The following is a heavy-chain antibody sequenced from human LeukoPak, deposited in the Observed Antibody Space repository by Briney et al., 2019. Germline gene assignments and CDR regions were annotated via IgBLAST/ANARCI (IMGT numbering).Heavy chain of an antibody. CDR3: ARDAYANYCTNGVCSFDY. V-gene: IGHV4-34*01. CDR2: INHSGST. CDR1: GGSFSGYY. D-gene: IGHD2-8*01. Sequence: PSETLSLTCAVYGGSFSGYYWSWIRQPPGKGLEWIGEINHSGSTNYKPSLKSRVTISVDTSKNQFSLKLSSVTAAYTAVYYCARDAYANYCTNGVCSFDYWGQGTLVTVSS. J-gene: IGHJ4*02.